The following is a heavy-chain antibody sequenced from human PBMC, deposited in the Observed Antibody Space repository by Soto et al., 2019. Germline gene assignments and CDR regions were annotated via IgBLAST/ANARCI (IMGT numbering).Heavy chain of an antibody. CDR2: INPNSGGT. Sequence: ASVKVSCKASGYTFTGYYMHWVRQAPGQGLEWMGWINPNSGGTNYAQKFQGRVTMTRDTSISTAYMELSRLRSDDTAVYYCARGSSIAPTYGMDVRGQGTTVTVSS. CDR3: ARGSSIAPTYGMDV. D-gene: IGHD6-6*01. V-gene: IGHV1-2*02. CDR1: GYTFTGYY. J-gene: IGHJ6*02.